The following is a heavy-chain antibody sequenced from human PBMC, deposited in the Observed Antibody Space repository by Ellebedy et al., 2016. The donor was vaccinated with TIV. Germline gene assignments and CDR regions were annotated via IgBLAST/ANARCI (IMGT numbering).Heavy chain of an antibody. V-gene: IGHV3-33*01. D-gene: IGHD3-10*01. CDR1: GFTFSSYG. CDR2: IWYDGSNK. J-gene: IGHJ6*02. CDR3: AREPMVRGVIRRGYAMDV. Sequence: GESLKISCAASGFTFSSYGMHWVRQAPGKGLEWVAVIWYDGSNKYYADSVKGRFTISRDNSKNTLHLQMNSLRAEDTAVYYCAREPMVRGVIRRGYAMDVWGQGTTVTVSS.